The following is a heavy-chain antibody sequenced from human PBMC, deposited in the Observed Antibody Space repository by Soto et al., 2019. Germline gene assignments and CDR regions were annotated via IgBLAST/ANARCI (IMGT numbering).Heavy chain of an antibody. D-gene: IGHD2-15*01. V-gene: IGHV1-3*01. J-gene: IGHJ1*01. CDR2: INAGNGNT. CDR3: ASRDCSGGSCYASGLYFQQ. CDR1: GYTFTSYA. Sequence: QVQLVQSGAEVKKPGASVKVSCKASGYTFTSYAMHWVRQAPGQRLEWMGWINAGNGNTKYSQKFQGRVTITRDTSASTDYMELSSLRSEDTAVYYCASRDCSGGSCYASGLYFQQWGQGTLVTVSS.